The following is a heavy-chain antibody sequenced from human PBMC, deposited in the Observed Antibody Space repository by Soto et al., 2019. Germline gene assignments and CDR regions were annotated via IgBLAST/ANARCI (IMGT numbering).Heavy chain of an antibody. V-gene: IGHV4-61*01. CDR3: ARDRLGIPHHYMDV. J-gene: IGHJ6*03. CDR2: IYYSGST. CDR1: GGSVSSGSYY. Sequence: SETLSLTCTVSGGSVSSGSYYWSWIRQPPGKGLEWIGYIYYSGSTNYNPSLKSRVTISVDTSKNQFSLKLSSVTAADTAVYYCARDRLGIPHHYMDVWGKGTTVTVSS. D-gene: IGHD7-27*01.